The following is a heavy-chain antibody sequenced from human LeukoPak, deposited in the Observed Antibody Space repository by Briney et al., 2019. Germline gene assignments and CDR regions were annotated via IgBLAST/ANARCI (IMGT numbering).Heavy chain of an antibody. J-gene: IGHJ4*02. D-gene: IGHD6-19*01. CDR1: GYTFTGYY. V-gene: IGHV1-2*02. CDR2: INPNSGGT. Sequence: ASVNVSCKASGYTFTGYYMHWVRQAPGQGLEWMGWINPNSGGTNYAQKFQGRVTMTRDTSISTAYMELSRLRSDDTAVYYCARSTYSSGWWDYWGQGTLVTVSS. CDR3: ARSTYSSGWWDY.